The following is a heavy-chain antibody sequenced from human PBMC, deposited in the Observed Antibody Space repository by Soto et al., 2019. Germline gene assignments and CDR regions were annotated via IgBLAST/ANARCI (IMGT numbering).Heavy chain of an antibody. D-gene: IGHD3-22*01. J-gene: IGHJ4*02. CDR3: ARVKSIGYYRYFDY. V-gene: IGHV4-31*03. CDR1: GGSISSGGYY. Sequence: PSETLSLTCTVSGGSISSGGYYWSWIRQHPGKGLEWIVYIYYSGSTYYNPSLKSRVTISVDTSKNQCSLKLSSVTAADTAVYYCARVKSIGYYRYFDYWGQGTLVTVSS. CDR2: IYYSGST.